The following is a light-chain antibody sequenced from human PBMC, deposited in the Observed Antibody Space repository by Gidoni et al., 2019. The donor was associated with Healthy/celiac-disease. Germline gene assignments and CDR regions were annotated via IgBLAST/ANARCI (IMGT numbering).Light chain of an antibody. J-gene: IGKJ2*01. CDR1: QSVSSSD. CDR3: QQYGSSPRYT. CDR2: GAS. Sequence: EIVLTKSTGTLSLSPGERATLSCRASQSVSSSDVAWYQQKPCQAPRLLIYGASSRATVIPDRFSGSGSETDFTLTISGLEPEDFAVYYCQQYGSSPRYTCGQGTKLEI. V-gene: IGKV3-20*01.